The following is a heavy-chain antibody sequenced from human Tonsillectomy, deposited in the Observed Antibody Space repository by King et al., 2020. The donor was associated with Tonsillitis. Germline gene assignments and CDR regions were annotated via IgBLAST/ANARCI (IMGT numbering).Heavy chain of an antibody. CDR2: IIPIFGTA. CDR3: ARLRYAILGGYRTGFYYGMDV. J-gene: IGHJ6*02. Sequence: QLVQSGAEVKKPGSSVKVSCQSSGGTFSSYAINWVRQAPGQGLEWMGGIIPIFGTASYAQKFQGRVTITADDSTSTASMELSSLRSEDTAVFYCARLRYAILGGYRTGFYYGMDVWGQGTTITVSS. CDR1: GGTFSSYA. V-gene: IGHV1-69*01. D-gene: IGHD3-9*01.